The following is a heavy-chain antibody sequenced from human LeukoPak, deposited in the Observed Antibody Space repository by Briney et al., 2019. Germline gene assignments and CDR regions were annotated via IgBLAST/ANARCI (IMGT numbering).Heavy chain of an antibody. CDR3: ARDYGPNWFDP. CDR1: GFTFSSYV. D-gene: IGHD3-16*01. CDR2: ITDNGVST. J-gene: IGHJ5*02. V-gene: IGHV3-23*01. Sequence: GSLRLSCAVSGFTFSSYVMSWVRQAPGKGLEWVSSITDNGVSTYYADSVKGRFTISRDNSKNTLYLQMNSLRAEDTAVYYCARDYGPNWFDPWGQGTLVTVSS.